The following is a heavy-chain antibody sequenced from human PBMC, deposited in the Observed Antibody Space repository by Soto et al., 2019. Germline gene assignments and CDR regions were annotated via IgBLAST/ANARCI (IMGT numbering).Heavy chain of an antibody. CDR1: GGTFSSYA. V-gene: IGHV1-69*13. CDR3: ARDLLDDYGGKNWFVP. Sequence: SVKVSCKASGGTFSSYAISWVRQAPGQGLEWMGGIIPIFGTANYAQKFQGRVTITADESTSTAYMELSSLRSEDTAVYYCARDLLDDYGGKNWFVPWGQGTRVTVSS. CDR2: IIPIFGTA. D-gene: IGHD4-17*01. J-gene: IGHJ5*02.